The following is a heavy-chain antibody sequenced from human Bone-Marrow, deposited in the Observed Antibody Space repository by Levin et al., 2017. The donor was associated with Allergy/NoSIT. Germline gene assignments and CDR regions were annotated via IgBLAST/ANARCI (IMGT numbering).Heavy chain of an antibody. Sequence: SETLSLTCTVSGDSISSNYWSWIRQPAGKGLEWIGRIYASGSPNYNPSLKGRVTMSVDTSKNQFSLRLNSVTAADTAVYYCARVTGTPSWFDPWGQGTLVTVSS. CDR2: IYASGSP. CDR1: GDSISSNY. D-gene: IGHD1-7*01. V-gene: IGHV4-4*07. CDR3: ARVTGTPSWFDP. J-gene: IGHJ5*02.